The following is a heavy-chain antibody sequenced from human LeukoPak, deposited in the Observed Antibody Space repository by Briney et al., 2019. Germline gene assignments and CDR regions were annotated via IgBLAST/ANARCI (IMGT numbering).Heavy chain of an antibody. Sequence: PGGSLRLSCAASGLTFSGSAMSWVRQAPGKGLEWVSLISGSGNSTYYADFVKGRFTISRDNSKSTVYLQMNSLRTEDTAVYYCAKDRVSPGFNWFDPWGQGTLVTVSS. V-gene: IGHV3-23*01. J-gene: IGHJ5*02. CDR2: ISGSGNST. CDR1: GLTFSGSA. CDR3: AKDRVSPGFNWFDP. D-gene: IGHD2/OR15-2a*01.